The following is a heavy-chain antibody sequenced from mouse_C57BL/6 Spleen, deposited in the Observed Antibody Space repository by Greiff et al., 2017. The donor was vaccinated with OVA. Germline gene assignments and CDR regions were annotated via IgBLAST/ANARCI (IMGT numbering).Heavy chain of an antibody. CDR2: ISSGGDYI. V-gene: IGHV5-9-1*02. D-gene: IGHD4-1*01. J-gene: IGHJ2*01. Sequence: EVNVVESGEGLVKPGGSLKLSCAASGFTFSSYAMSWVRQTPEKRLEWVAYISSGGDYIYYADTVKGRFTISRDNARNTLYLQMSSLKSEDTAMYYCTRDRLGPFDYWGQGTTLTVSS. CDR1: GFTFSSYA. CDR3: TRDRLGPFDY.